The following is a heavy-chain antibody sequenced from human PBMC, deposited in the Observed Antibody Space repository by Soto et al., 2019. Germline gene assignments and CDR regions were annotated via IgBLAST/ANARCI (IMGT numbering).Heavy chain of an antibody. D-gene: IGHD2-8*01. CDR3: AKTNPFYQPYNWFDP. Sequence: GGSLRLSCAASGFIFSNYGMSWVRQAPGKGLEWVSGVSGSGGSTYYADSVKGRFAISRDNSKNTLYLQMNSLRAEDSAVYYCAKTNPFYQPYNWFDPWGQGTLVTVSS. V-gene: IGHV3-23*01. J-gene: IGHJ5*02. CDR2: VSGSGGST. CDR1: GFIFSNYG.